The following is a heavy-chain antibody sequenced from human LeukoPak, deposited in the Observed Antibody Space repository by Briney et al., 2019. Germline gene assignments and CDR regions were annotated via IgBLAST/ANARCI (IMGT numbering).Heavy chain of an antibody. CDR2: IYISGST. CDR3: ASIDTAMVDNFYYGMDV. Sequence: PSQTLSLTCTVSGVSISSGSYYWRWLRQPAGKGREWSVRIYISGSTNYNPSLKSRVPISVATSKTQFSLKLSSVTAADTAVYYCASIDTAMVDNFYYGMDVWGQGTTVTVYS. CDR1: GVSISSGSYY. J-gene: IGHJ6*01. V-gene: IGHV4-61*02. D-gene: IGHD5-18*01.